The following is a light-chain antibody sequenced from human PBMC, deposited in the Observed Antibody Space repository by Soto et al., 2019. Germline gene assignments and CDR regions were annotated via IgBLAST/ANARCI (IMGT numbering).Light chain of an antibody. V-gene: IGKV1-5*01. CDR1: QSISTW. J-gene: IGKJ1*01. Sequence: DVQMTQSPSTLSASVGDRVTISCRASQSISTWLAWYQQKPGRAPKLLIYDVSILGSGAPSRFSGSGSGTEFTLTISSLRPDDFATYYCQQYTSYSRTFGQGTKVEIK. CDR2: DVS. CDR3: QQYTSYSRT.